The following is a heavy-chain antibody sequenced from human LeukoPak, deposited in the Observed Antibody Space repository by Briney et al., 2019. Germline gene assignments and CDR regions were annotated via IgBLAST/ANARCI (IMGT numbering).Heavy chain of an antibody. V-gene: IGHV3-53*01. D-gene: IGHD6-19*01. CDR1: GFTVRSTY. J-gene: IGHJ4*02. CDR3: ARGYSSGWYYFDY. Sequence: GGSLRLSCAASGFTVRSTYMSWVRQAPGKGLEWVSVIYADGSTYYADSVKGRFTISRDNSKYTMSFQMNSLRAEDTAVYYCARGYSSGWYYFDYWGQGTLVAVSS. CDR2: IYADGST.